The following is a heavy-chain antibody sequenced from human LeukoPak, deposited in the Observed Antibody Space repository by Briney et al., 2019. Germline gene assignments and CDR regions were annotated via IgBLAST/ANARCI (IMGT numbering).Heavy chain of an antibody. CDR1: GGSISSSSYY. CDR2: IYYSGST. D-gene: IGHD6-13*01. V-gene: IGHV4-39*07. Sequence: SETLSLTCTVSGGSISSSSYYWGWLRQPPGKGLEWIGSIYYSGSTNYNPSLKSRVTMSVDTSKNQFSLKLSSVTAADTAVYYCATRISIAAANWFDPWGQGTLVTVSS. J-gene: IGHJ5*02. CDR3: ATRISIAAANWFDP.